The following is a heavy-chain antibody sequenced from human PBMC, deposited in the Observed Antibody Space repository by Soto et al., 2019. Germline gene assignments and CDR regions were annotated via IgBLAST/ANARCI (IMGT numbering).Heavy chain of an antibody. Sequence: SETLSLTCTFSGCSISSYYWSLIRQPPGKGLEWIGYIYYSGSTNYNPSLKSRVTISVDTSKNQFSLKLSSVTAADTAVYYCARQDCSSTSCYYGDFDYWGQGTLVTVSS. CDR1: GCSISSYY. J-gene: IGHJ4*02. CDR2: IYYSGST. CDR3: ARQDCSSTSCYYGDFDY. D-gene: IGHD2-2*01. V-gene: IGHV4-59*08.